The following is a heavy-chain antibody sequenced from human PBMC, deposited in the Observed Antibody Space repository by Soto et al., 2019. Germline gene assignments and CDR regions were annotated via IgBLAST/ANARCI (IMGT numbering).Heavy chain of an antibody. CDR3: AIDVVTAFVDY. Sequence: GESLKISCKGSGYSFTSYWISWVRQMPGKGLEWMGRIDPSDSYTNYSPSFQGHVTISADRSISTAYLQWSSLKASDTAMYYCAIDVVTAFVDYWGQGTLVTVSS. CDR1: GYSFTSYW. CDR2: IDPSDSYT. D-gene: IGHD2-21*02. J-gene: IGHJ4*02. V-gene: IGHV5-10-1*01.